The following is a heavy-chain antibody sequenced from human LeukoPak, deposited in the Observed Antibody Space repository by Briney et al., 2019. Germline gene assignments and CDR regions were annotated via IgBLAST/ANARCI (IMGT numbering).Heavy chain of an antibody. V-gene: IGHV7-4-1*02. CDR1: GYSFNSQG. CDR3: VKEILRFDL. CDR2: INTDSGNP. J-gene: IGHJ3*01. Sequence: GASVKISCKASGYSFNSQGMNWVRQAPGQGLEWMGWINTDSGNPTYAQGFTGRFVFPLDSAVSTAYLQISNLMPEDTGKYYCVKEILRFDLWGQGTMVTVSS.